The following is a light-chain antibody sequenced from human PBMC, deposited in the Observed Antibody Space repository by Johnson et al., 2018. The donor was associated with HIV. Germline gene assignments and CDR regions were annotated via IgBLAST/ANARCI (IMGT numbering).Light chain of an antibody. CDR3: GTWDSSLSAGV. CDR2: DND. V-gene: IGLV1-51*01. CDR1: YSNIGNNY. J-gene: IGLJ1*01. Sequence: QSVLTQPPSVSAAPGQKVNISCSGSYSNIGNNYVSWYQQVPGTAPKLLIYDNDKRPSGIPDRFSASKSGTSATLGITGLQTGDEADYYCGTWDSSLSAGVFGAGTKVTVL.